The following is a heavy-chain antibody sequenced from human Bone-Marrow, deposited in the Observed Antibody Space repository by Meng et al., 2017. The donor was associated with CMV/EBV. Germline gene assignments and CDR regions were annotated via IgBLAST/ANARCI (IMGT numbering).Heavy chain of an antibody. CDR3: ARDWDNGIDV. V-gene: IGHV4-59*01. Sequence: ESLKISCTVSGAPLSHYYWSWIRQPPGKGLEWIGYMFYSGSTNYSPSFKSRVTISTDMSKNQFSLNLASVTAADTAVYYCARDWDNGIDVWGQGGTVTVSS. D-gene: IGHD1-26*01. J-gene: IGHJ6*02. CDR1: GAPLSHYY. CDR2: MFYSGST.